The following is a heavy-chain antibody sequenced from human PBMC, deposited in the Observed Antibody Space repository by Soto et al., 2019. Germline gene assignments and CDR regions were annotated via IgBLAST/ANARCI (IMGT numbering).Heavy chain of an antibody. J-gene: IGHJ4*02. CDR3: ARESEDLTSNFDY. Sequence: GGSLRLSCAASGFTFTRYSMNWVRQAPGKGLEWVSSISSTTNYIYYGDSMKGRFTISRDNAKNSLYLEMNSLRAEDTAVYYCARESEDLTSNFDYWGQGTVVTVSS. CDR1: GFTFTRYS. CDR2: ISSTTNYI. V-gene: IGHV3-21*06.